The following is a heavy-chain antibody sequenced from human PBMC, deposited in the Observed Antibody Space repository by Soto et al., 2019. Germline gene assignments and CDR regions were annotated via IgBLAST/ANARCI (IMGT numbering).Heavy chain of an antibody. J-gene: IGHJ4*02. D-gene: IGHD4-17*01. CDR2: ISAYNGNT. V-gene: IGHV1-18*01. CDR1: GYTFTSYG. Sequence: GASVKVSCKASGYTFTSYGISWVRQAPGQGLEWMGWISAYNGNTNYAQKLQGRVTMTTDTSTSTAYMELRSLRSDDTAVYYCARDRRDYGHYDPFDYWGQGTPVTVSS. CDR3: ARDRRDYGHYDPFDY.